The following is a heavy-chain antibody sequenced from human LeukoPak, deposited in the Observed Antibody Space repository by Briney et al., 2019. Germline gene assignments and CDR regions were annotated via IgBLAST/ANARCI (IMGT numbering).Heavy chain of an antibody. V-gene: IGHV3-30*18. CDR2: ISYDGSNK. CDR3: AKDEAYSSGPPGVEKEHDY. D-gene: IGHD6-19*01. CDR1: GFTFSSYG. J-gene: IGHJ4*02. Sequence: GRSLRLSCAASGFTFSSYGMHWVRQAPGKGLEWVAVISYDGSNKYYADSVKGRFTISRDNSKNTLYLQMNSLRAEDTAVYYCAKDEAYSSGPPGVEKEHDYWGQGTLVTVSS.